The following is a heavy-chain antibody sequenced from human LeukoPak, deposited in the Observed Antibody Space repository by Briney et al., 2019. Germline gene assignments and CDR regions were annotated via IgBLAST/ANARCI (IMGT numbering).Heavy chain of an antibody. Sequence: GASVKVSCKASGYTFTGYYMHWVRQAPGQGLEWMGWINPNSGGTNYAQKFQGRVTMTRDTSISTAYMELSRLRSDDTAVYYCARVMYYYDSDVSGDAFDIWGQGTMVTVSS. V-gene: IGHV1-2*02. J-gene: IGHJ3*02. CDR1: GYTFTGYY. D-gene: IGHD3-22*01. CDR2: INPNSGGT. CDR3: ARVMYYYDSDVSGDAFDI.